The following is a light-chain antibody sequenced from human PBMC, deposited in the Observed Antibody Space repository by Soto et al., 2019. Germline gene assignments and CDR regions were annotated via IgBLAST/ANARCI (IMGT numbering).Light chain of an antibody. Sequence: EIVMTQSPATLSVSPGERATLSCRASQSVSSNLAWYQQKPGRAPRLLIYGASTRATGIPARFSGSGSGTEFTLTISSLQSVDFAVYYCQQYNNWWTFGQGTKV. CDR1: QSVSSN. CDR2: GAS. CDR3: QQYNNWWT. J-gene: IGKJ1*01. V-gene: IGKV3-15*01.